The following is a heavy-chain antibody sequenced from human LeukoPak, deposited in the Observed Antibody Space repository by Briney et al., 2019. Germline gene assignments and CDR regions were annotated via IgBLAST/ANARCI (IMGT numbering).Heavy chain of an antibody. Sequence: SVKVSCKASGYTFTSYYMHWVRQAPGQGLEWMGRIIPILGIANYAQKFQGRVTITADKSTSTAYMELSSLRSEDTAVYYCARAGSSYSLDYFDYWGQGTLVTVSS. J-gene: IGHJ4*02. V-gene: IGHV1-69*04. CDR2: IIPILGIA. CDR1: GYTFTSYY. D-gene: IGHD2-15*01. CDR3: ARAGSSYSLDYFDY.